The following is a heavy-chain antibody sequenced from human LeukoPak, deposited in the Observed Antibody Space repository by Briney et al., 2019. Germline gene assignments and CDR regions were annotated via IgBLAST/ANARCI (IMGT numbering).Heavy chain of an antibody. D-gene: IGHD1-26*01. CDR2: ISAYNGNT. Sequence: WASVKVSCKASGYTFTSYGISWVRQAPGQGLEWMGWISAYNGNTNYAQKLQGRVTMTTDTSTSTAYMELRSLRSDDTAVYYCAAQYTGRPNDAFDIWGQGTMVTVSS. V-gene: IGHV1-18*01. CDR1: GYTFTSYG. J-gene: IGHJ3*02. CDR3: AAQYTGRPNDAFDI.